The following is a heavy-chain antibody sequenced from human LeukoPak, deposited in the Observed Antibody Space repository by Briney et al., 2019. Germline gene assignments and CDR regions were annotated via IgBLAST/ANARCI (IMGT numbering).Heavy chain of an antibody. D-gene: IGHD4-23*01. Sequence: GGSPRLSCAASGFTFSSYAMSWVRQAPGKGLEWVSAISGSGGSTYYADSVKGRFTISRDNSKNTLYLQMNSLRAEDTAVYYCAKGGAIGTTVANVYFDYWGQGTLVTVSS. V-gene: IGHV3-23*01. CDR1: GFTFSSYA. CDR3: AKGGAIGTTVANVYFDY. CDR2: ISGSGGST. J-gene: IGHJ4*02.